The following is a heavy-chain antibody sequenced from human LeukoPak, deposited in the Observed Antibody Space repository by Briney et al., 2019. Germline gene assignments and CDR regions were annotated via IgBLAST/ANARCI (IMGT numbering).Heavy chain of an antibody. CDR3: ARENYYDSSGYSWNWFDP. D-gene: IGHD3-22*01. V-gene: IGHV4-31*03. J-gene: IGHJ5*02. CDR2: IYYSGST. CDR1: GGSISSGGYY. Sequence: PSQTLSLTCTVSGGSISSGGYYRSWIRQHPGKGLEWIGYIYYSGSTYYNPSLKSRVTISVDTSKNQFSLKLSSVTAADTAVYYCARENYYDSSGYSWNWFDPWGQGTLVTVSS.